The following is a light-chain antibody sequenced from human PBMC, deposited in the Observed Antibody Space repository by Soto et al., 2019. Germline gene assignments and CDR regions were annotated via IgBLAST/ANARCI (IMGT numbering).Light chain of an antibody. J-gene: IGKJ5*01. Sequence: EIVLTQSPGTLSLSPGERATLSCRASQSVSSYLVWYQQKPGQAPRLLIYDASNRATGIPARFSGSGSGTEFTLTISSLQSEDFAVYYCQQYNNWPPITFGQGTRLEIK. CDR2: DAS. CDR3: QQYNNWPPIT. CDR1: QSVSSY. V-gene: IGKV3D-15*01.